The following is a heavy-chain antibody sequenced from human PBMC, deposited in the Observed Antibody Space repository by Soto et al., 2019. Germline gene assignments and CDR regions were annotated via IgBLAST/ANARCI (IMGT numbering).Heavy chain of an antibody. CDR1: GGTFSSYA. CDR3: AREAHSSSFSGVFDY. V-gene: IGHV1-69*13. J-gene: IGHJ4*02. CDR2: IIPIFGTA. D-gene: IGHD6-6*01. Sequence: SVKVSCKASGGTFSSYAISWVRQAPGQGLEWMGGIIPIFGTANYAQKFQGRVTITADESTSTAYMELSSLRSEGTAVYYCAREAHSSSFSGVFDYWGQGTLVTVSS.